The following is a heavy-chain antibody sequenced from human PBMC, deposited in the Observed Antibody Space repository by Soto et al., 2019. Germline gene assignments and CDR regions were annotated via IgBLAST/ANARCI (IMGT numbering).Heavy chain of an antibody. D-gene: IGHD3-3*01. V-gene: IGHV3-23*01. Sequence: HPGXSLSLSCVASGFTSSSDAMSWVRQAPFKGLEWVSAISGSGGSTYYADYVKGRFTIYRDNSKNTLYLQMNSLRAEDTAVYYCAKDFTISRDYAWSPFRYYWGQGTLVTVSS. CDR2: ISGSGGST. J-gene: IGHJ4*02. CDR1: GFTSSSDA. CDR3: AKDFTISRDYAWSPFRYY.